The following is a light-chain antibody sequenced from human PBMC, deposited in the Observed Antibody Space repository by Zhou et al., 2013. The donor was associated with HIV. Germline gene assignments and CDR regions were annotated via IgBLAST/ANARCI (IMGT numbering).Light chain of an antibody. CDR3: QQYNSYPLT. V-gene: IGKV1-39*01. J-gene: IGKJ4*01. CDR1: QSISSY. CDR2: AAS. Sequence: DIQMTQSPSSLSASVGDRVTITCRASQSISSYLNWYQQKPGKAPKLLIYAASNLQSGVPSRFSGSGSGTEFTLTISSLQPDDFATYYCQQYNSYPLTFGRRDQGGGSN.